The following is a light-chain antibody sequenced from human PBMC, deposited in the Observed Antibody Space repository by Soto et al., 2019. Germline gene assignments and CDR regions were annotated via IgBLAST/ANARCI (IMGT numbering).Light chain of an antibody. CDR2: AAS. J-gene: IGKJ1*01. V-gene: IGKV1-39*01. CDR3: QQTYDTPG. Sequence: DIQMTQSPSSLSASAGDRVSITCQANRDIGNYLNWYQQKPGKAPKLLIFAASSLQSGVPSRFSGSGSGTDFTLTISSLQPEDFATYYCQQTYDTPGFGQGTKVDIK. CDR1: RDIGNY.